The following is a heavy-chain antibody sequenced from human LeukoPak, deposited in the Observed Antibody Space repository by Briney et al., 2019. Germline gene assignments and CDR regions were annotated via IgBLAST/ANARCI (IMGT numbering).Heavy chain of an antibody. Sequence: SETLSLTCAVYGGSFSGYYWSWIRQPPGKGLEWIGEINHSGSTNYNPPLKSRVTISVDTSKNQCSLKLSSVTAADTAVYYCARDRWGGAANAFDIWGQGTMVTVSS. CDR2: INHSGST. V-gene: IGHV4-34*01. CDR1: GGSFSGYY. CDR3: ARDRWGGAANAFDI. D-gene: IGHD1-26*01. J-gene: IGHJ3*02.